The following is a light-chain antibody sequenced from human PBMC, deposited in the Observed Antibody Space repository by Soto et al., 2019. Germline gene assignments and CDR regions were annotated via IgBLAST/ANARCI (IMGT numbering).Light chain of an antibody. Sequence: QSALTQPASVSGSPGQSITISCTGTSSDVGGYNYVSWYQQHPGKAPKLMIYDVSNRPSGVSNRFSGPKSGNTASLTISGLQAEDEADYYCSSYTSSSTLVLGGGTKVTVL. J-gene: IGLJ2*01. V-gene: IGLV2-14*01. CDR3: SSYTSSSTLV. CDR2: DVS. CDR1: SSDVGGYNY.